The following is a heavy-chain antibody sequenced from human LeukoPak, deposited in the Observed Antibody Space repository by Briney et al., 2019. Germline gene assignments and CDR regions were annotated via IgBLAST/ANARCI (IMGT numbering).Heavy chain of an antibody. J-gene: IGHJ4*02. CDR1: GGSVCSGMSY. D-gene: IGHD6-13*01. Sequence: SETLSLTCSVSGGSVCSGMSYWSWIRQPTGEGLEWIAYISDSGGSDYNPSLRGRVTISLGTSKNQLSLRLTSVTAADTAVYYCARVPAAGTAPDYWGQGTLVTVSS. V-gene: IGHV4-61*01. CDR3: ARVPAAGTAPDY. CDR2: ISDSGGS.